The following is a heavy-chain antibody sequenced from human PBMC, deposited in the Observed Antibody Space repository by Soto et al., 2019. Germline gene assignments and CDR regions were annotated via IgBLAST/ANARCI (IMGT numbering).Heavy chain of an antibody. Sequence: QVQLVQSGAEVKKPGASVKVSCKASGYTFTGYYMHWVRQAPGQWLEWLGCFNPNSGGTNYAQKFQGSVTMTRDTSISTAYMGLSRLRSDDTAVYYCAREMSSSSLYYYYYGMDVWGQGTTVTVSS. J-gene: IGHJ6*02. V-gene: IGHV1-2*02. D-gene: IGHD6-6*01. CDR3: AREMSSSSLYYYYYGMDV. CDR1: GYTFTGYY. CDR2: FNPNSGGT.